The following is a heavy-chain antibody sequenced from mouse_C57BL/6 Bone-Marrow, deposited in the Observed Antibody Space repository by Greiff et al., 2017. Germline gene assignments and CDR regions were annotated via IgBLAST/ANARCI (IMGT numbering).Heavy chain of an antibody. Sequence: QVQLQQSGPELVKPGASVKLSCKASGYTFTSYDINWVKQRPGQGLEWIGWIYPSDGSTKYNDKFKGKATLTVEPSSSTAYMELHSLTSEDSAVYFCARSVIYFLDYWGQGTTLTVSS. CDR2: IYPSDGST. CDR3: ARSVIYFLDY. J-gene: IGHJ2*01. CDR1: GYTFTSYD. D-gene: IGHD2-1*01. V-gene: IGHV1-85*01.